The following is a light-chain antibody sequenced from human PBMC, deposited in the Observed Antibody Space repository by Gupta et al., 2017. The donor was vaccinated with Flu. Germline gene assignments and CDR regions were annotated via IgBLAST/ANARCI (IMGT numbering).Light chain of an antibody. CDR3: QQYYSTPLT. Sequence: IVMPQPPDSLAESLGVSATINRNFSHSDLSSSNSKNYLAWYQQKPGQPPKLLMYGASSRESGVPDRFSGSGSGRDFTLTISSLQAEDVAVYYCQQYYSTPLTFGRGTKVEIK. J-gene: IGKJ4*02. V-gene: IGKV4-1*01. CDR2: GAS. CDR1: HSDLSSSNSKNY.